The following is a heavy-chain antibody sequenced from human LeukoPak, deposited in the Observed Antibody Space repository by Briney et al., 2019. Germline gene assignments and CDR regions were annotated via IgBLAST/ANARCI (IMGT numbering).Heavy chain of an antibody. D-gene: IGHD4-17*01. CDR1: GASISDYY. V-gene: IGHV4-59*13. J-gene: IGHJ4*02. CDR2: VFDSGGA. Sequence: PSGTLSLTCTVSGASISDYYWSWIRQPPEQGLEWIGYVFDSGGANYNPSLKSRVTISVDTSKNQFSVKLGSVTAADTAVYYCAAALGRYGDYSRGYYFDYWGQGTLVTVSS. CDR3: AAALGRYGDYSRGYYFDY.